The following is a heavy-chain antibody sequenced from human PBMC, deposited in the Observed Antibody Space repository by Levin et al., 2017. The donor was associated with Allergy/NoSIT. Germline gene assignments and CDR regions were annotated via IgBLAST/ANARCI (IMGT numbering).Heavy chain of an antibody. Sequence: QAGGSLRLSCAASGFTFNNYALYWVRQAPGKGLEWVAVMSYDGSNKYYADSVKGRFTISRDNSKNTLYLQINSLRADDTAVYYCARGGLSILATILDHWGQGTLVTVSS. J-gene: IGHJ4*02. CDR2: MSYDGSNK. CDR3: ARGGLSILATILDH. V-gene: IGHV3-30*14. D-gene: IGHD5-12*01. CDR1: GFTFNNYA.